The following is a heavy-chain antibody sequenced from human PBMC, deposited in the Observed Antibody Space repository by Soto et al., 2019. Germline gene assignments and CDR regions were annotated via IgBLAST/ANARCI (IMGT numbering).Heavy chain of an antibody. V-gene: IGHV4-59*01. CDR3: ARHYSSSWYDSDYYYGMDV. D-gene: IGHD6-13*01. CDR2: IYCSGST. CDR1: GGSISSYY. Sequence: SETLSLTCTVSGGSISSYYWSWIRQPPGKGLEWIGYIYCSGSTNYNPSLKSRVTISVDTSKNQFSLKLSSVTAADTAVYYCARHYSSSWYDSDYYYGMDVWGQGTTVTVSS. J-gene: IGHJ6*02.